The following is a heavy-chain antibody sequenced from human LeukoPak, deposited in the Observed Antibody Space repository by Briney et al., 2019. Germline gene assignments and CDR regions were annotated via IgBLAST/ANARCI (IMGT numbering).Heavy chain of an antibody. J-gene: IGHJ6*02. V-gene: IGHV4-34*01. CDR2: INHSGST. D-gene: IGHD3-10*01. Sequence: SETLPVTCAVYGGSFSGYYWSWIRQPPGKGLEWIGEINHSGSTNYNPSLKSRVTMSVDTSKNQFSLKLSSVTAADTAVYYCARGRWYYGSGSYSTTKYYYYGMDVWGQGPTVTVPS. CDR3: ARGRWYYGSGSYSTTKYYYYGMDV. CDR1: GGSFSGYY.